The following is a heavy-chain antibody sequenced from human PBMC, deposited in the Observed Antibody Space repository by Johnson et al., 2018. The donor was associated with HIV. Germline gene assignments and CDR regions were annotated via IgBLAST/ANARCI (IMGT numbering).Heavy chain of an antibody. D-gene: IGHD4-17*01. V-gene: IGHV3-53*01. CDR3: ARDCHGDFTCTLDAFDI. J-gene: IGHJ3*02. CDR1: GFTVINNY. CDR2: LYSGCST. Sequence: VQLVESGGGLIQPGGSLRVSCAPSGFTVINNYMSWVRQAPGKGLEWVSTLYSGCSTYYADSVKGRFTISRDNAKNSLYLQMNSLRAEDTAVYYCARDCHGDFTCTLDAFDIWGQGTMVIVSS.